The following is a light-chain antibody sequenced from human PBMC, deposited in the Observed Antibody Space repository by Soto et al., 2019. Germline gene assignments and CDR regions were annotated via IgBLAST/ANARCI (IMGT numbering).Light chain of an antibody. CDR3: CSFSDSDTVL. CDR2: EVN. J-gene: IGLJ3*02. CDR1: SSDIGGYNS. V-gene: IGLV2-8*01. Sequence: QSALTQPPSASGSPGQSVTISCTGTSSDIGGYNSVSWYQQHPGKAPRLMIYEVNKRPSGVPDRFSGSKSGYTASLTVSGLQTEDEAFYYCCSFSDSDTVLFGGGTKLTVL.